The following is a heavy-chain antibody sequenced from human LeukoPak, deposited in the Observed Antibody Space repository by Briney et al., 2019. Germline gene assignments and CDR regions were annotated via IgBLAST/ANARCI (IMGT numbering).Heavy chain of an antibody. V-gene: IGHV1-8*01. D-gene: IGHD3-22*01. CDR1: GYTFTSYD. J-gene: IGHJ3*02. CDR2: MNPNSGNT. Sequence: GASVKVSCKASGYTFTSYDINWVRQATGQGLEWMGWMNPNSGNTGYAQKFQGRVTMTRNTSISTAYMELSSLRSEDTAVYYCAGRKDYYDSSGYYSGDAFDIWGQGTMVTVSS. CDR3: AGRKDYYDSSGYYSGDAFDI.